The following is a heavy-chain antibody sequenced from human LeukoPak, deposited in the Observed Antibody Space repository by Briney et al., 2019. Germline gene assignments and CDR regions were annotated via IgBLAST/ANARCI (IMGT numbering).Heavy chain of an antibody. D-gene: IGHD4-23*01. Sequence: GGSLRLSCAASGFNFNNYGMHWVRQAPGKGLEWVAFIRYDGNNKYHADSVKGRFTISRDNSKNTLYLQMNSLRAEDTAVYYCARRAGGYSHPYDYWGQGTLVTVSS. V-gene: IGHV3-30*02. J-gene: IGHJ4*02. CDR1: GFNFNNYG. CDR3: ARRAGGYSHPYDY. CDR2: IRYDGNNK.